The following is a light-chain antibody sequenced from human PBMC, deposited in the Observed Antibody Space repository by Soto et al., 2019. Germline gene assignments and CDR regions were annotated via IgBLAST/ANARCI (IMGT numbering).Light chain of an antibody. J-gene: IGKJ1*01. CDR2: HAS. CDR3: QQYYDRAPWT. CDR1: QSVSSN. V-gene: IGKV3-15*01. Sequence: EIVLTPSPATLSVFPCESASLSGRVSQSVSSNLAWYQKKPGQAPRLLIYHASTRATGIPPRFSSRGSGTEFTLTISSLQSEDFAVYYCQQYYDRAPWTFGQGTKVDIK.